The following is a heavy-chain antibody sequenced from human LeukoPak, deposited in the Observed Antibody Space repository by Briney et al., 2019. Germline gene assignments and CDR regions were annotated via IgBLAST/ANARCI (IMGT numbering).Heavy chain of an antibody. CDR2: ISSSSSYI. Sequence: SCKASGYTFTSYDINWVRQAPGKGLEWVSSISSSSSYIYYADSVKGRFTISRDNAKNSLYLQMNSLRAEDTAVYYCARDGDSSSWYYYYYGMDVWGQGTTVTVSS. CDR1: GYTFTSYD. D-gene: IGHD6-13*01. CDR3: ARDGDSSSWYYYYYGMDV. V-gene: IGHV3-21*06. J-gene: IGHJ6*02.